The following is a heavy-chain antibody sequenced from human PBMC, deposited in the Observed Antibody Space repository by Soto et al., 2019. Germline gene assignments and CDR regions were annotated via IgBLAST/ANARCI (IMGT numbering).Heavy chain of an antibody. D-gene: IGHD7-27*01. CDR1: GYTFPSYY. J-gene: IGHJ6*02. V-gene: IGHV1-46*01. CDR3: ASNRDWGSRIYYYYGMDV. CDR2: INPSGGST. Sequence: ASLNVSCKASGYTFPSYYMHWVRQAPGQGLEWMGIINPSGGSTSYAQKFQGRVTMTRDTSTSTVYMELSSLRSEDTAVYYCASNRDWGSRIYYYYGMDVWGQGTTVTVSS.